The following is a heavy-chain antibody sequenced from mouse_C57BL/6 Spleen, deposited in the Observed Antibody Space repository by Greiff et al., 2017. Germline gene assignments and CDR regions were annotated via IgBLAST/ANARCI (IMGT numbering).Heavy chain of an antibody. V-gene: IGHV5-4*01. Sequence: DVMLVESGGGLVKPGGSLKLSCAASGFTFSSYAMSWVRQTPEKRLEWVATISDGGSYTYYPDNVKGRFTISRDNAKNNLYLQMSHLKSEDTAMYYCARDRGSNGYYFDYWGQGTTLTVSS. D-gene: IGHD1-1*01. CDR3: ARDRGSNGYYFDY. CDR1: GFTFSSYA. CDR2: ISDGGSYT. J-gene: IGHJ2*01.